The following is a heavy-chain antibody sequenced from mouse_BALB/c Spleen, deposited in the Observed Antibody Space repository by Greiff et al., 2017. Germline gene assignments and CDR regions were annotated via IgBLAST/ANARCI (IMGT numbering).Heavy chain of an antibody. CDR1: GYTFTSYW. J-gene: IGHJ2*01. CDR3: ARGYGNSFDY. D-gene: IGHD2-1*01. CDR2: INPSNGRT. V-gene: IGHV1S81*02. Sequence: QVQLQQPGAELVKPGASVKLSCKASGYTFTSYWMHWVKQRPGQGLEWIGEINPSNGRTNYNEKFKSKATLTVDNSSSTAYMELRSLTSEDSAVYYCARGYGNSFDYWGQGTTLTVSS.